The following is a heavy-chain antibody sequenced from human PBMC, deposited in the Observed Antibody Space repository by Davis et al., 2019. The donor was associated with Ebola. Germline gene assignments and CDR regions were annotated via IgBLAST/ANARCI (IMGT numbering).Heavy chain of an antibody. D-gene: IGHD3-22*01. CDR2: IYYSGST. V-gene: IGHV4-59*01. J-gene: IGHJ4*02. Sequence: PSETLSLTCTVSGCSISSYYWSWIRQPPGKGLEWIGYIYYSGSTNYNPSLKSRVTISVDTSKNQFSLKLSSVTAADTAVYYCARSEDYYYDSSGYVYWGQGTLVTVSS. CDR3: ARSEDYYYDSSGYVY. CDR1: GCSISSYY.